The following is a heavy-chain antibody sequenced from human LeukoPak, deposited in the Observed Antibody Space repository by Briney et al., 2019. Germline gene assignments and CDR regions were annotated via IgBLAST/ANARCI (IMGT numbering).Heavy chain of an antibody. D-gene: IGHD6-19*01. CDR2: INHSGST. CDR3: ARLKVAGHYFDY. J-gene: IGHJ4*02. Sequence: PSETLSLTCAVYGGSFSGYYWSWIRQPPGKGLEWIGEINHSGSTNYNPSLKSRVTISVDTSKNQFSLKLSSVTAADTAVYYCARLKVAGHYFDYWGQGTLVTVSS. CDR1: GGSFSGYY. V-gene: IGHV4-34*01.